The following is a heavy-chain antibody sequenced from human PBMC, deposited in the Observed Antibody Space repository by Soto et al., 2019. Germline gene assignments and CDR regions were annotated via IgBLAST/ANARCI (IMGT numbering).Heavy chain of an antibody. V-gene: IGHV3-7*01. CDR3: ARARIDS. J-gene: IGHJ4*02. Sequence: EVQLVESGGGLVQPGVSLRLSCAASGFTFSTYWMTWVRQAPGKGLEWVATINLDGSEKHYGDSVKGRFTVSRDNAKNSLFLQMNSLIAEDTAVYYCARARIDSWGQGTLVTVSS. CDR2: INLDGSEK. CDR1: GFTFSTYW.